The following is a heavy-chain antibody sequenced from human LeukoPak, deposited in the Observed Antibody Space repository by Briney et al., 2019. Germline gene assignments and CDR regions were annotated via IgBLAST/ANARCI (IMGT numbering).Heavy chain of an antibody. CDR2: ISSSGSTI. D-gene: IGHD3-10*01. CDR1: GFTFSSYE. V-gene: IGHV3-48*03. CDR3: ARGGGSGTNHYY. Sequence: PGGSLRLSCAASGFTFSSYEMNWVRQAPGKGLGWVSYISSSGSTIYYADSVKGRFTISRDNAKNSLYLQMNSLRAEDTAVYYCARGGGSGTNHYYWGQGTLVTVSS. J-gene: IGHJ4*02.